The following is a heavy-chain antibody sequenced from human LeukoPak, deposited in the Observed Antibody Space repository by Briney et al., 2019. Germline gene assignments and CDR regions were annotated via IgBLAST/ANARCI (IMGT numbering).Heavy chain of an antibody. Sequence: SVKVSCKASGGTFSSYAISWVRQAPGQGLEWMGGIIPIFGTANYAQKFQGRVTITTDESTSTAYMELSSLRSEDTAMYYCARSEIYYYDSSGYRPFDYWGQGTLVTVSS. D-gene: IGHD3-22*01. CDR2: IIPIFGTA. CDR3: ARSEIYYYDSSGYRPFDY. CDR1: GGTFSSYA. V-gene: IGHV1-69*05. J-gene: IGHJ4*02.